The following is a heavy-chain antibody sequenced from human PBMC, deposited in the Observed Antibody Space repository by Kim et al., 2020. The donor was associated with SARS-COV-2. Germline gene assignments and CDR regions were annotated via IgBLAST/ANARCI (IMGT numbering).Heavy chain of an antibody. CDR1: GFTFSSYW. CDR3: AKGGSTYADY. V-gene: IGHV3-74*01. J-gene: IGHJ4*02. CDR2: IYSDGSST. Sequence: GGSLRLSCVASGFTFSSYWMHWVRQVPGKGLGWVSRIYSDGSSTNYADSVKGRVTISRDNAKNTLYLQMNSLRAEDTAVYYCAKGGSTYADYWGQGTLVTVSS. D-gene: IGHD3-16*01.